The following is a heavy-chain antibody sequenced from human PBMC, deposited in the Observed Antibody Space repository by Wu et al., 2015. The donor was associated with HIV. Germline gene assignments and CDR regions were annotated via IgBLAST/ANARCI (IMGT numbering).Heavy chain of an antibody. CDR3: ARGLFGGNSGVYFDS. J-gene: IGHJ4*02. Sequence: QVQLQESGPGLVKPSETLSLTCTVSGGSISERYWTWIRQAPGKGLEWIGYIYDNENTKYNPSLNSRVTISVDMSRNKFSLNLSSVTAADTAVYYCARGLFGGNSGVYFDSWGQGTLFIVS. CDR2: IYDNENT. V-gene: IGHV4-59*11. D-gene: IGHD4-23*01. CDR1: GGSISERY.